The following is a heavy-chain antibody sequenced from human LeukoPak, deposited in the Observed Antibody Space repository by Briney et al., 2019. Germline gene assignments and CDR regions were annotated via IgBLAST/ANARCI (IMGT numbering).Heavy chain of an antibody. Sequence: SETLSLTCTVSGGPISSYYWSWIRQPPGKGLEWIGYIYYSGSTNYNPSLKSRVTISVDTSKNQFSLKLSSVTAADTAVYYCASWGATVDYWGQGTLVTVSS. CDR1: GGPISSYY. J-gene: IGHJ4*02. V-gene: IGHV4-59*08. D-gene: IGHD1-26*01. CDR2: IYYSGST. CDR3: ASWGATVDY.